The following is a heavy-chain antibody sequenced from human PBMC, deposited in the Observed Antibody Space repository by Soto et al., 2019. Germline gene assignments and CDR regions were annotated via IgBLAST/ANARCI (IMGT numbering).Heavy chain of an antibody. CDR2: ISSSSSYI. D-gene: IGHD3-22*01. CDR1: GFTFSSYS. J-gene: IGHJ4*02. V-gene: IGHV3-21*01. CDR3: ARGSYYYDSSGYLNY. Sequence: EVQLVESGGGLVKPGGSLRLSCAASGFTFSSYSMNWVRQAPGKGLEWVSSISSSSSYIYYADSVKGRITISRDNAKNSLYLQMNSLSAEDTAVYYCARGSYYYDSSGYLNYWGKGTLVTVSS.